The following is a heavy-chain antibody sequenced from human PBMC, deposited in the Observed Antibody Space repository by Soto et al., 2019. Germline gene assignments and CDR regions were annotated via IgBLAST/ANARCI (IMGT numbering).Heavy chain of an antibody. V-gene: IGHV3-23*01. Sequence: GGSLRLSCAASGFTFSSYAMSWVRQAPGKGLEWVSAISGSGGSTYYADSVKGRFTISRDNSKNTLYLQMNSLRAEDTAVYYCAKPPFPITMIVVALAYYFDYWGQGTLVTVSS. CDR3: AKPPFPITMIVVALAYYFDY. J-gene: IGHJ4*02. CDR2: ISGSGGST. CDR1: GFTFSSYA. D-gene: IGHD3-22*01.